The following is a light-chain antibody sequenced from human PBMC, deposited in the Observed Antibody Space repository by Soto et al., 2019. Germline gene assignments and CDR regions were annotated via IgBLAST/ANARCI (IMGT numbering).Light chain of an antibody. V-gene: IGKV3-20*01. CDR1: QSVSNNY. CDR2: GAY. J-gene: IGKJ3*01. Sequence: EIVLTQSPGTLSLSPGERGILSCRASQSVSNNYLAWYQQKPGQATRLLIYGAYTRVTGIPDRFSGSGSGTDFTLTISRLEPEDFAVYYCQQYGSSPLTCGPGTKVDI. CDR3: QQYGSSPLT.